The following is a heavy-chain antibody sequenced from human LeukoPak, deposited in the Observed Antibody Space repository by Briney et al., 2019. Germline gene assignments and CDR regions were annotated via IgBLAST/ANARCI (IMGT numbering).Heavy chain of an antibody. CDR2: IYYSGST. V-gene: IGHV4-39*07. CDR3: ARGPSAGDYDYYYYGMDV. D-gene: IGHD4-17*01. J-gene: IGHJ6*02. CDR1: GGSNSSSSYY. Sequence: SETLSLTCTVSGGSNSSSSYYWGWIRQPPGKGLEWIGSIYYSGSTYYNPSLKSRVTISVDTSKNQFSLKLSSVTAADTAVYYCARGPSAGDYDYYYYGMDVWGQGTTVTVSS.